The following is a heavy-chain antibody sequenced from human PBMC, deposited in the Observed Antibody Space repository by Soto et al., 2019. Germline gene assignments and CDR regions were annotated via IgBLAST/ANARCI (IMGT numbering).Heavy chain of an antibody. CDR1: GFTFSTFT. V-gene: IGHV3-21*02. J-gene: IGHJ6*02. CDR3: AREPGSDSWNDGLMDV. CDR2: IDPSSTYM. Sequence: EVQLVESGGGLVKPGGSLRLSCAASGFTFSTFTMNWVRQAPGQGLEWVSSIDPSSTYMFYAASVTGRFTLSRDNAKNSVYLQMDSLSAEDTAVYYCAREPGSDSWNDGLMDVWGQGTTVTVSS. D-gene: IGHD1-20*01.